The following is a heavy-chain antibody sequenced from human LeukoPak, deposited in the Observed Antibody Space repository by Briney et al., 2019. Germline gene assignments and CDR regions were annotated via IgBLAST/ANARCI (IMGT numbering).Heavy chain of an antibody. V-gene: IGHV3-53*04. D-gene: IGHD2-2*01. CDR2: IYSGGST. J-gene: IGHJ4*02. CDR3: ASSSSAVHFDY. Sequence: PGGSLRLSCAASGFTVSSNYMSWVRQAPGKGLEWVSVIYSGGSTYYADSVKGRFTISSHNSKNTLYLQMNSLRAEDTAVYYCASSSSAVHFDYWGQGTLVTVSS. CDR1: GFTVSSNY.